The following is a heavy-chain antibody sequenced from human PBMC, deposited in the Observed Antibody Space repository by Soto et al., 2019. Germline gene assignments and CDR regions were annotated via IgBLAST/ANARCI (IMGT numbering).Heavy chain of an antibody. CDR3: ARVERGTATTVVDAFDI. Sequence: QVQLQQWGAGLLKPSETLSLTCAVYGGFVSSGSYYWSWIRQPPGKGLEWIGAMSHSGGTHFNPSLKSRATISVDTSKNQFSLKMSSVTAADTALYYCARVERGTATTVVDAFDIWGPGTMVTVSS. CDR1: GGFVSSGSYY. CDR2: MSHSGGT. V-gene: IGHV4-34*01. J-gene: IGHJ3*02. D-gene: IGHD1-1*01.